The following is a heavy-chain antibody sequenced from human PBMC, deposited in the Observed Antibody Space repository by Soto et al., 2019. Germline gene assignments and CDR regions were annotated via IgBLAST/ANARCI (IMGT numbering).Heavy chain of an antibody. J-gene: IGHJ4*02. CDR3: ASATSIAVAGKET. CDR2: ISFYNGHT. D-gene: IGHD6-19*01. CDR1: GDTVTKYG. V-gene: IGHV1-18*01. Sequence: QVQLVQYGGEVKKPGASVKVSCKASGDTVTKYGISWVRQAPGQGLESLGWISFYNGHTNYALKFQDRITFTTDTSTSTASMELRSLTADDTAVYYCASATSIAVAGKETWGQGTLVTVSS.